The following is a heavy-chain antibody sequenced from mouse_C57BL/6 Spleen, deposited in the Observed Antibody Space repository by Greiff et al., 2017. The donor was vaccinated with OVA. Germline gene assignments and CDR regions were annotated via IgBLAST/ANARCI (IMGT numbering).Heavy chain of an antibody. J-gene: IGHJ4*01. Sequence: VQLQQSDAELVKPGASVKISCKVSGYTFTDHTIHWMKQRPEQGLEWIGYIYPRDGSTKYNEKFKGKATLTADKSSSTAYMQLNSLTSADSAVYVCARWNYYGSSYLAMDYWGQGTSVTVSS. CDR2: IYPRDGST. CDR1: GYTFTDHT. CDR3: ARWNYYGSSYLAMDY. D-gene: IGHD1-1*01. V-gene: IGHV1-78*01.